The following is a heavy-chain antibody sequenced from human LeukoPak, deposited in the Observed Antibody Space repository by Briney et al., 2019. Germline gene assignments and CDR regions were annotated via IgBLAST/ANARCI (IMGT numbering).Heavy chain of an antibody. CDR1: GYTFTSYA. V-gene: IGHV7-4-1*02. CDR3: ARDWTYYDILTFGMDV. D-gene: IGHD3-9*01. CDR2: INTNTGNP. J-gene: IGHJ6*02. Sequence: ASVKVSCKASGYTFTSYAMNWVRQAPGQGLEWMGWINTNTGNPTYAQGFTGRFVFSLDTSVSTTYLQISSLKAEDTAVYYCARDWTYYDILTFGMDVWGQGTTVTVSS.